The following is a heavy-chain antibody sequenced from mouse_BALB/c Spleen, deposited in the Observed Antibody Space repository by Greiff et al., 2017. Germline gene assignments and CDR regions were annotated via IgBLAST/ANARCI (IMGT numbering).Heavy chain of an antibody. Sequence: DVHLVESGGGLVKLGGSLKLSCAASGFTFSSYYMSWVRQTPEKRLELVAAINSNGGSTYYPDTVKGRFTISRDNAKNTLYLQMSSLKSEDTALYYCARQIYYDYDGFAYWGQGTLVTVSA. CDR2: INSNGGST. V-gene: IGHV5-6-2*01. CDR1: GFTFSSYY. CDR3: ARQIYYDYDGFAY. J-gene: IGHJ3*01. D-gene: IGHD2-4*01.